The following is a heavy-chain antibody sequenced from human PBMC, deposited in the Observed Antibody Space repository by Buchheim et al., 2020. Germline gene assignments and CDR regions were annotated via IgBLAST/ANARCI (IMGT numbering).Heavy chain of an antibody. J-gene: IGHJ4*01. Sequence: EVQLMESGGGLVQPGGSLRLSCVASGFTFSNYEMNWVRQAPGKGLEWVSYISSSGSTTYYADSVKGRFTISRDNAKNSLYPQMNSLRAEDTAVYYCVRDRSAYDWGYWGHGTL. D-gene: IGHD5-12*01. CDR3: VRDRSAYDWGY. CDR2: ISSSGSTT. CDR1: GFTFSNYE. V-gene: IGHV3-48*03.